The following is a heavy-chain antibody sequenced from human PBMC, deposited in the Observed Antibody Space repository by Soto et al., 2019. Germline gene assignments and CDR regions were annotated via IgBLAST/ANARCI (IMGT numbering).Heavy chain of an antibody. CDR2: INHSGST. CDR3: ARFGNWNYGLYYYMDV. J-gene: IGHJ6*03. D-gene: IGHD1-7*01. V-gene: IGHV4-34*01. Sequence: SETLSLTCAVYGGSFSGYYWSWIRQPPGKGLEWIGEINHSGSTNYNPSLKSRVTISVDTSKNQFSLKLSSVTAADTAVYYCARFGNWNYGLYYYMDVWGKGTTVTV. CDR1: GGSFSGYY.